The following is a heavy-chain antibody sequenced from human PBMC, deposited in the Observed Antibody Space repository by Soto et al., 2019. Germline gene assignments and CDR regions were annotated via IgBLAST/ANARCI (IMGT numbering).Heavy chain of an antibody. CDR3: APSHTVATGF. J-gene: IGHJ4*02. V-gene: IGHV3-74*01. Sequence: YGVHWIRQNPGKGLVWVSRINSDGGSTSYADSVKGRFTISRDNAKDTLYLQMNSLRAEDTAVYYCAPSHTVATGFWGQGTLVTVSS. CDR1: YG. CDR2: INSDGGST. D-gene: IGHD4-17*01.